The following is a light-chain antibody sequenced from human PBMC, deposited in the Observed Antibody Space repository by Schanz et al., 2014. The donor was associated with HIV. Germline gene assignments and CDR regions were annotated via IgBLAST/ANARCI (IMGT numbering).Light chain of an antibody. CDR1: QSVSSN. V-gene: IGKV3-11*01. CDR3: QQRSNWPPGWT. CDR2: GTS. J-gene: IGKJ1*01. Sequence: EIVLTQSPATLSLSPGDRATLSCRASQSVSSNFLAWYQQKPGQAPRLVIFGTSNRATGIPDRFSGSDSGTDFTLTISSLEPEDFAVYYCQQRSNWPPGWTFGQGTKVEIK.